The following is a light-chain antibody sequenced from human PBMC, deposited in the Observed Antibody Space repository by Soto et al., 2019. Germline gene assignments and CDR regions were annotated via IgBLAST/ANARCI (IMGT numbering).Light chain of an antibody. CDR2: DVS. V-gene: IGLV2-14*01. J-gene: IGLJ2*01. CDR3: RSYTSSITLVV. CDR1: SSDVGGYNY. Sequence: QSALTQPASVSGSPGQSITISCTGTSSDVGGYNYVSWYQQHPGKAPKLMIYDVSNRPSGVSNRFSGSKSGNTASLTISGLHAEDEADYYCRSYTSSITLVVFGGGTMLTFL.